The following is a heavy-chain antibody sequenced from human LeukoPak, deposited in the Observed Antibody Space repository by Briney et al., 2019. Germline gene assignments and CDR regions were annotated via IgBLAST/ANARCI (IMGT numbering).Heavy chain of an antibody. CDR3: ARGRFYRYCTNGVCYSY. CDR2: MNPNSGNT. J-gene: IGHJ4*02. V-gene: IGHV1-8*01. Sequence: GASVKVSCKASGYTFTSYDTNWVRQATGQGLEWMGWMNPNSGNTGYAQKFQGRVTMTRNTSISTAYMELSSLRSEDTAVYYCARGRFYRYCTNGVCYSYWGQGTLVTVSS. D-gene: IGHD2-8*01. CDR1: GYTFTSYD.